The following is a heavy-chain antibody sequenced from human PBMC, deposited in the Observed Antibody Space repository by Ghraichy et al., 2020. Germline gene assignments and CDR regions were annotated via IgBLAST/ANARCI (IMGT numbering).Heavy chain of an antibody. V-gene: IGHV4-61*01. Sequence: ETLSLTCTVSGGSVSSGSYYWSWIRQPPGKGLEWIGYIYYSGSTNYNPSLKSRVTISVDTSKNQFSLKLSSVTAADTAVYYCARGWITIYGSYGMDVWGQGTTVTVSS. CDR3: ARGWITIYGSYGMDV. CDR2: IYYSGST. D-gene: IGHD3-9*01. J-gene: IGHJ6*02. CDR1: GGSVSSGSYY.